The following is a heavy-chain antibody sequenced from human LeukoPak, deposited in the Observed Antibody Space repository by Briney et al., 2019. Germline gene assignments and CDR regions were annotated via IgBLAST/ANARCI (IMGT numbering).Heavy chain of an antibody. CDR2: ISAYNGNT. Sequence: ASVKVTCKASGYTFTTYGITWVRQAPGQGLEWMGWISAYNGNTIYAQKLQGRVTMTTDTSTSTAYMELRSLRSDDTAVYYCARDGAYYYGSGRSNFDYWGQGILLTVSS. CDR3: ARDGAYYYGSGRSNFDY. V-gene: IGHV1-18*01. CDR1: GYTFTTYG. J-gene: IGHJ4*02. D-gene: IGHD3-10*01.